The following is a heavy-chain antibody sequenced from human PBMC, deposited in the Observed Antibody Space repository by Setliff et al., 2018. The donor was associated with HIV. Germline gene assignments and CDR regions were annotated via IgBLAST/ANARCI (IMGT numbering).Heavy chain of an antibody. CDR1: GDSISSSAYY. Sequence: SETLSLTCTVSGDSISSSAYYWGWIRQPPGKGLEWIGSIYYSGSTYYNPSLKSRVTISVDTSKNQFSLNLSSVTAADTAVYYCARLKSGSLGGYVDYWGQGTLVTVSS. CDR2: IYYSGST. J-gene: IGHJ4*02. V-gene: IGHV4-39*07. D-gene: IGHD3-10*01. CDR3: ARLKSGSLGGYVDY.